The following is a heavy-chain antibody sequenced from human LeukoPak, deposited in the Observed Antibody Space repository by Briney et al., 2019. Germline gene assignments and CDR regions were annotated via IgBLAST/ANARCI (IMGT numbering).Heavy chain of an antibody. V-gene: IGHV3-23*01. J-gene: IGHJ4*02. CDR1: GFTFSSYA. CDR3: AKDPSYCSSTSCYTVHGY. CDR2: ISGSGGST. D-gene: IGHD2-2*02. Sequence: GGSLRLSCAASGFTFSSYAMSWVRQAPGKGLEWVSAISGSGGSTYYADSVKGRFTISRDNSKNTLYLQMNSLRAEDTAVYYCAKDPSYCSSTSCYTVHGYWGQGTLVTVSS.